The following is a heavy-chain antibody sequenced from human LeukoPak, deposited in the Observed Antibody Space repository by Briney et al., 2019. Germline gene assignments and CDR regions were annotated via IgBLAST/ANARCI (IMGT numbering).Heavy chain of an antibody. CDR1: GYSFTSYW. J-gene: IGHJ5*02. CDR3: ARAPIAAAVS. CDR2: IYPGDSDT. V-gene: IGHV5-51*01. Sequence: GESLNISGQGSGYSFTSYWIGWVRQLPGKGLEWMGIIYPGDSDTRYSPSFQGQVTISADKSISTAYLHWSSLKASDTAMYYCARAPIAAAVSWGQGTLVTVSS. D-gene: IGHD6-13*01.